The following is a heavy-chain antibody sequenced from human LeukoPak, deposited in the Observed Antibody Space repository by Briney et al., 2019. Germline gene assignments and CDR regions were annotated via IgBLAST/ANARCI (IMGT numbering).Heavy chain of an antibody. D-gene: IGHD6-19*01. CDR1: GFTFSDYY. J-gene: IGHJ4*02. CDR3: ARVVGYSSGWYRGYYFDY. V-gene: IGHV3-11*04. Sequence: NTGGSLRLSCAASGFTFSDYYMSWIRQAPGKGLEWVSYISSSGSTIYYADSVKGRFTISRDNAKNSLYLQMNSLRAEDTAVYYCARVVGYSSGWYRGYYFDYWGQGTLVTVSS. CDR2: ISSSGSTI.